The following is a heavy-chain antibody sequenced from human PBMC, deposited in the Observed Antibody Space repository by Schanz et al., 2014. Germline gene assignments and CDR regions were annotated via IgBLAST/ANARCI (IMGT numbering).Heavy chain of an antibody. D-gene: IGHD3-22*01. CDR3: ARDYYDSSGYYYCDY. CDR2: IIPILGIA. CDR1: GYTLSAYS. V-gene: IGHV1-69*04. J-gene: IGHJ4*02. Sequence: QVQLVQSGAEVKKPGASVKVSCKASGYTLSAYSLHWVRQAPGQGLEWMGRIIPILGIATYAQKFQGRLTITADKSTSTAYMELSSLRSEDTAMYYCARDYYDSSGYYYCDYWGQGTLVTVSS.